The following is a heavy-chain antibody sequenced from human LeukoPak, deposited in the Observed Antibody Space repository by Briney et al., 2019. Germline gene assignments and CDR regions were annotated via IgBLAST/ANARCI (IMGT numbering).Heavy chain of an antibody. CDR1: GFTVSSYW. Sequence: GGSLRLSCAASGFTVSSYWMSWVRQAPGEGREWVANIKQDGSEKYYVDSVKGRFTISRDNAKNSLYLQMNSLRAEDTAVYYCARDSGDYYDSSGSYDYWGQGTLVTVSS. D-gene: IGHD3-22*01. V-gene: IGHV3-7*01. CDR3: ARDSGDYYDSSGSYDY. J-gene: IGHJ4*02. CDR2: IKQDGSEK.